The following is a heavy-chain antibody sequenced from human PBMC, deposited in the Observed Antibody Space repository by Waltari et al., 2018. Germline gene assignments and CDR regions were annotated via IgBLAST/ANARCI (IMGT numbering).Heavy chain of an antibody. D-gene: IGHD4-17*01. J-gene: IGHJ5*02. V-gene: IGHV4-39*07. Sequence: QLQLQESGPGLVKPSETLSLTCTVSGGSIRSSSYYWGWIRQPPGKGLEWIGSIYYSGSTYYNPSPKSRVTISVDTSKNQFSLKLSSVTAADTAVYYCARSTVTTVDWFDPWGQGTLVTVSS. CDR3: ARSTVTTVDWFDP. CDR1: GGSIRSSSYY. CDR2: IYYSGST.